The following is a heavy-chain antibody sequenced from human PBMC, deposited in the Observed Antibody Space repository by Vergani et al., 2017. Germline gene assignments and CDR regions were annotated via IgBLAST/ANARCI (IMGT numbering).Heavy chain of an antibody. CDR1: GGSISSRSYY. Sequence: QLQLQESGPGLVKPSETLSLTCTVSGGSISSRSYYWGWIRQPPGKGLEWIGSIYYSGSTYYNPSLKSRVTISVDTSKNQFSLKLSSVTAADTAVYYCARRGGSGSYLLDYWGQGTLVTVSS. D-gene: IGHD3-10*01. CDR2: IYYSGST. V-gene: IGHV4-39*01. J-gene: IGHJ4*02. CDR3: ARRGGSGSYLLDY.